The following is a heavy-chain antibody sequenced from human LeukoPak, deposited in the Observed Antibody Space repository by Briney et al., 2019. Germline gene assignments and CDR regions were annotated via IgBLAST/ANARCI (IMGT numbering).Heavy chain of an antibody. CDR2: IYHGGST. D-gene: IGHD1-26*01. J-gene: IGHJ4*02. Sequence: PSESLSLTCTVSGGSISSYYWSWIRQPPGKGLEWVAYIYHGGSTTYNPSLKSRVTMSVDTSKKQFSLRLSSVTAADTAVYYCARLLNGSCGDYWGQGTLVTVSS. V-gene: IGHV4-59*08. CDR3: ARLLNGSCGDY. CDR1: GGSISSYY.